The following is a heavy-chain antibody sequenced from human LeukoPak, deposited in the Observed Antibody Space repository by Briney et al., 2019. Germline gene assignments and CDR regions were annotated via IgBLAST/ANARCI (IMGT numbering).Heavy chain of an antibody. J-gene: IGHJ4*02. D-gene: IGHD6-13*01. CDR1: GGTFSSYA. V-gene: IGHV1-69*04. CDR3: AGAPGYSSSWYDYYFDY. Sequence: GASVKVSCKASGGTFSSYAISWVRQAPGQGLEWMGRIIPILGIANYAQKFQGRVTITADKSTSTAYMELSSLRSEDTAVYYCAGAPGYSSSWYDYYFDYWGQGTLVTVSS. CDR2: IIPILGIA.